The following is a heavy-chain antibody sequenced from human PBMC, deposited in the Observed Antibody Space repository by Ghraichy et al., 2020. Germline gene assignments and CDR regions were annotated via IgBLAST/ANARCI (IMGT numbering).Heavy chain of an antibody. CDR1: GGSISSSSYY. D-gene: IGHD3-3*01. J-gene: IGHJ3*02. CDR3: ARRYTIFGEGAFDI. CDR2: IYYSGST. Sequence: SETLSLTCTVSGGSISSSSYYWGWIRQPPGKGLEWIGSIYYSGSTYYNPSLKSRVTISVDTSKNQFSLKLSSVTAADTAVYYCARRYTIFGEGAFDIWGQGTMVTVSS. V-gene: IGHV4-39*01.